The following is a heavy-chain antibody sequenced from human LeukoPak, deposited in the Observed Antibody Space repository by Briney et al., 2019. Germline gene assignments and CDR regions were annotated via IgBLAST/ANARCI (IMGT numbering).Heavy chain of an antibody. D-gene: IGHD3-22*01. Sequence: GGSLRLSCAASGFTFSSYAMSWVRQAPGKGLEYVSAISSNGGSTYYADSVKGRFTISRDNSKNTLYLHMSSLGAEDTAVYYCVKRARSSGIEYYFDYWGQGTLVTVSS. V-gene: IGHV3-64D*09. CDR1: GFTFSSYA. J-gene: IGHJ4*02. CDR2: ISSNGGST. CDR3: VKRARSSGIEYYFDY.